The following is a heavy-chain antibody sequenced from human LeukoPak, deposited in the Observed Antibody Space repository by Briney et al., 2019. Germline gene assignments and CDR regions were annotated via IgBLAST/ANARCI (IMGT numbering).Heavy chain of an antibody. D-gene: IGHD6-19*01. CDR3: ASGNSSGWYYYYYGMDV. J-gene: IGHJ6*02. CDR2: IYYSGST. Sequence: SETLPLTCTVSGGSISSSSYYWGWIRQPPGKGLEWIGSIYYSGSTYYNPSLKSRVTISVDTSKNQFSLKLSSVTAADTAVYYCASGNSSGWYYYYYGMDVWGQGTTVTVSS. CDR1: GGSISSSSYY. V-gene: IGHV4-39*01.